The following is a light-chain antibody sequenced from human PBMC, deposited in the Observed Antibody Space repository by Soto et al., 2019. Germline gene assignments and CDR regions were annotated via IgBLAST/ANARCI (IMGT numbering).Light chain of an antibody. CDR2: GAS. Sequence: EIVMTQSPATLSVSPGERVTLSCRASQSVSSRLAWYQQKPGQSPRLLIYGASTRATGIPARVSGSGSGTEFTLTISSLQSEDFGVYYSHHYNNLWTFGQGTKVDIK. CDR1: QSVSSR. V-gene: IGKV3D-15*01. CDR3: HHYNNLWT. J-gene: IGKJ1*01.